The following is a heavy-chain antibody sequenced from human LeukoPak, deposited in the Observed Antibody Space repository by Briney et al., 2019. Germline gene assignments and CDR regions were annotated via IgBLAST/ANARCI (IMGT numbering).Heavy chain of an antibody. CDR2: IYTSGST. CDR3: ARGHGDYLNWFDP. D-gene: IGHD4-17*01. V-gene: IGHV4-61*02. CDR1: GGSISSGSYY. Sequence: SETLSLTCTVSGGSISSGSYYWSWLRQPAGKGLEWIGRIYTSGSTNYNPSLKSRVTMSVDTSKNQFSLKLSSVTAADTAVYYCARGHGDYLNWFDPWGQGTLVTVSS. J-gene: IGHJ5*02.